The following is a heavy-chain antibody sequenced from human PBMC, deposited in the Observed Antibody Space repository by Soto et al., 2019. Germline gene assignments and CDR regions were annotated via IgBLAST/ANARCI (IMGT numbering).Heavy chain of an antibody. CDR2: IGTIRDT. Sequence: GGSLRLSCAASGFTFSTYDMHWVRQATGKGLEWVSAIGTIRDTYYLDSVKGRFTISRENAKNSVYLQMNSLRAGDTAVYYCAKDSNVLRYFDWFTERYGMDVWGQGTTVTVSS. CDR3: AKDSNVLRYFDWFTERYGMDV. CDR1: GFTFSTYD. D-gene: IGHD3-9*01. J-gene: IGHJ6*02. V-gene: IGHV3-13*01.